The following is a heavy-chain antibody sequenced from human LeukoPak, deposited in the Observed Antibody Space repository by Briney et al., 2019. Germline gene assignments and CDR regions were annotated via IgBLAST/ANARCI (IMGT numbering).Heavy chain of an antibody. CDR1: GFTVSSNY. D-gene: IGHD2-2*01. CDR3: ARGKNCSSTSCSPTNLDY. CDR2: ISSSSSYI. V-gene: IGHV3-21*01. J-gene: IGHJ4*02. Sequence: GGSLRLSCAASGFTVSSNYMNWVRQAPGKGLEWVSSISSSSSYIYYADSVKGRFTISRDNAKNSLYLQMNSLRAEDTAVYYCARGKNCSSTSCSPTNLDYWGQGTLVTVSS.